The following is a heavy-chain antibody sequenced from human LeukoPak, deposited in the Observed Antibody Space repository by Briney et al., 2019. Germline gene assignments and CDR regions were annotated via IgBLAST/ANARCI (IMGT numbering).Heavy chain of an antibody. CDR3: AKDPTHDSDDAFDI. D-gene: IGHD1-1*01. CDR1: GFTFSSCA. Sequence: PGGSLRLSCAASGFTFSSCAMSWVRQAPGKGLEWVAVISYDGSNKYYADSVKGRFTIPRDNSKNTLYLQMNSLRAEDTAVYYCAKDPTHDSDDAFDIWGQGTMVTVSS. V-gene: IGHV3-30*18. J-gene: IGHJ3*02. CDR2: ISYDGSNK.